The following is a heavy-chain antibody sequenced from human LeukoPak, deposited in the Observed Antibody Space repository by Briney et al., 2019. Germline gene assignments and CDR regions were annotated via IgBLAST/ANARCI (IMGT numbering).Heavy chain of an antibody. CDR3: ARGLYNWNYSDY. D-gene: IGHD1-20*01. J-gene: IGHJ4*02. CDR2: IYYSGST. Sequence: SETLSLTCTVSGGSISSSSYYWGWIRQPPGKGLEWIGSIYYSGSTYYNPSLKSRVTISVDTSKNQFSLKLSSVTAADTAVYYCARGLYNWNYSDYWGQGTLLTVSS. V-gene: IGHV4-39*01. CDR1: GGSISSSSYY.